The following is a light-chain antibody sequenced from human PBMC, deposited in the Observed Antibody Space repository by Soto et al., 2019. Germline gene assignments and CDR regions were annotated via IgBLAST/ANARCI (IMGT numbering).Light chain of an antibody. J-gene: IGLJ3*02. CDR2: GDN. V-gene: IGLV1-44*01. CDR1: SSNIGSNI. Sequence: QSVLTQPPSASGTPGQRVTISCSGSSSNIGSNIVNWYQQFPGTAPKLLIYGDNQRPSGVPDRFSGSKSGTSASLAISGLQSGDEADYFCAVWDDSLNGPVFGGGTKLTVL. CDR3: AVWDDSLNGPV.